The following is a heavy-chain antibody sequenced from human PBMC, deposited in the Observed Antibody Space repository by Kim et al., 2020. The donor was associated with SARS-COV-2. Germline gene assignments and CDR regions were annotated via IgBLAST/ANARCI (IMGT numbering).Heavy chain of an antibody. CDR3: TGPPDSMSLVGWFDP. CDR2: VFYTGST. V-gene: IGHV4-39*07. D-gene: IGHD2-15*01. J-gene: IGHJ5*02. CDR1: GGSISTASYD. Sequence: SETLSLTCTVSGGSISTASYDWGWVRQPPGKGLEWIGCVFYTGSTYYNPSLKSRVTLSIDTSKNQFSLNLTSVTAADTAIYYCTGPPDSMSLVGWFDPWGQGTLVIVSS.